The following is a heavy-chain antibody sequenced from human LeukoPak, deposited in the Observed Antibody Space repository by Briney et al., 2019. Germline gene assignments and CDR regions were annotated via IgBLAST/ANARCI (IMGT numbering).Heavy chain of an antibody. V-gene: IGHV4-59*12. CDR1: GGSISSYY. J-gene: IGHJ4*02. CDR3: ARTTRGLYYFDY. CDR2: VYYSGST. Sequence: SETLSFTGTGSGGSISSYYWSWIRQPPGKGLEWIGYVYYSGSTNYNPSLKSRVTISVDTSKNQFSLKLSSVTAADTAVYYCARTTRGLYYFDYWGQGTLVTVSS. D-gene: IGHD1-1*01.